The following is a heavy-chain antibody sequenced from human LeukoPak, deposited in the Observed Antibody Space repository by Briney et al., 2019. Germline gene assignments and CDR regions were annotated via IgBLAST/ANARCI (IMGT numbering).Heavy chain of an antibody. Sequence: GGSLRLSCAASGFTFSSYDMTWVRQAPGKGLEWVSGASASGAKTYYADSVKGRFTISRDNSKNTLYLQMNSLRVDDTAVYYCATRPRERPPGIPWGRGTMVSVSS. D-gene: IGHD1-1*01. CDR1: GFTFSSYD. V-gene: IGHV3-23*01. CDR2: ASASGAKT. J-gene: IGHJ3*01. CDR3: ATRPRERPPGIP.